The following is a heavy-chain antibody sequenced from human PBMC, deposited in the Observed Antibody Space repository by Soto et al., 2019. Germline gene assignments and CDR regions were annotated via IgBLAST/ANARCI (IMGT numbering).Heavy chain of an antibody. V-gene: IGHV3-66*01. J-gene: IGHJ4*02. CDR2: IYSGATT. CDR3: SRDLGYCVGGSCYGLAY. CDR1: GFTVSSNY. D-gene: IGHD2-15*01. Sequence: GGSLRLSCAASGFTVSSNYMGWVRQAPGKGLECVSVIYSGATTYYADSVKGRFTISRDTSRNTLYLQMNSLRAEDTAVYYCSRDLGYCVGGSCYGLAYWGQGTLVTVSS.